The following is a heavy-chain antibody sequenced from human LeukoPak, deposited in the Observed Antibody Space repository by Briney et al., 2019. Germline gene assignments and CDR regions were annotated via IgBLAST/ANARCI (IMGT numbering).Heavy chain of an antibody. J-gene: IGHJ6*03. D-gene: IGHD3-10*01. CDR3: ARDRKGYYYGSGSLGDYYYMDV. Sequence: SATLSLTCTVSGGSISSYYWSWIRQPPGKGLEWIGYIYYSGSTNYNPSLKSRVTISVDTSKNQFSLKLSSVTAADTAVYYCARDRKGYYYGSGSLGDYYYMDVWGKGTTVTISS. CDR1: GGSISSYY. V-gene: IGHV4-59*01. CDR2: IYYSGST.